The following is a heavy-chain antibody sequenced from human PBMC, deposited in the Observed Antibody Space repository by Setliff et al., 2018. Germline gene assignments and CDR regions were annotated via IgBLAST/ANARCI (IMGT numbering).Heavy chain of an antibody. CDR2: IFSNDEK. CDR1: GFSLSNARMG. J-gene: IGHJ4*02. D-gene: IGHD3-22*01. V-gene: IGHV2-26*01. Sequence: SGPTLVNPTETLTLTCTVSGFSLSNARMGVSWIRQPPGKALEWLAHIFSNDEKSYSTSLKSRLTISKDTSKSRVVLTMTNMDPVDTATYYCARAYYDSSGYYPLVYWGQGTLVTVSS. CDR3: ARAYYDSSGYYPLVY.